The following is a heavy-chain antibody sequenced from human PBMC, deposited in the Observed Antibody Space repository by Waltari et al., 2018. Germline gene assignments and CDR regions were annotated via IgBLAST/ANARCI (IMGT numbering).Heavy chain of an antibody. CDR2: INHSGST. J-gene: IGHJ6*02. V-gene: IGHV4-34*01. CDR3: ARGCRDGYKHPTSIYYYGMDV. D-gene: IGHD5-12*01. Sequence: QVQLQQWGAGLLKPSETLSLTCAVYGGSFSGYYWSWIRQPPGKGLEWIGEINHSGSTNYNPSLKSRVTISVDTSKNQFSLKLSSVTAADTAVYYCARGCRDGYKHPTSIYYYGMDVWGQGTTVTVSS. CDR1: GGSFSGYY.